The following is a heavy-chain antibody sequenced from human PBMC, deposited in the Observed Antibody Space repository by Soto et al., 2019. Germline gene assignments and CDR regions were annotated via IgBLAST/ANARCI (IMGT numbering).Heavy chain of an antibody. CDR1: GGTFSSYT. CDR3: ARDRYCSGGSCSESSDY. Sequence: ASVKVSCKASGGTFSSYTISWVRQAPGQGLEWMGRIIPILGIANYAQKSQGRVTITADKSTSTAYMELSSLRSEDTAVYYCARDRYCSGGSCSESSDYWGQGTLVTVSS. CDR2: IIPILGIA. D-gene: IGHD2-15*01. V-gene: IGHV1-69*04. J-gene: IGHJ4*02.